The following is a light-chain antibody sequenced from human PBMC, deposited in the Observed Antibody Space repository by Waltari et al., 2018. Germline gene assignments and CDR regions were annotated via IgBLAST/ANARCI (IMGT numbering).Light chain of an antibody. CDR1: QSINNNY. V-gene: IGKV3-20*01. CDR2: GAS. J-gene: IGKJ1*01. CDR3: LYYFPSPWP. Sequence: EFVLTQSPCTSASSAGARATTCCGARQSINNNYVACCQHKPCQAPRFLLLGASTRATDIPDRFSGSWSGTDFTLTISRLEHEDFAVYYCLYYFPSPWPFGQGPKVEI.